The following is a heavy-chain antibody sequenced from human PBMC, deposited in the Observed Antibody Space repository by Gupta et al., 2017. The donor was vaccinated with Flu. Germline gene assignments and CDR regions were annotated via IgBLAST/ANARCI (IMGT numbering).Heavy chain of an antibody. Sequence: TCAVEVGTFSGYDLMWIRQSPEKGLEWIGEIEHTGSINYNAALTSRVSMSMDTAKSQVTLRLSSVTAADTGGYDWARGGAARPSRWGQGTLVTVSS. D-gene: IGHD6-6*01. V-gene: IGHV4-34*01. J-gene: IGHJ4*02. CDR2: IEHTGSI. CDR3: ARGGAARPSR. CDR1: VGTFSGYD.